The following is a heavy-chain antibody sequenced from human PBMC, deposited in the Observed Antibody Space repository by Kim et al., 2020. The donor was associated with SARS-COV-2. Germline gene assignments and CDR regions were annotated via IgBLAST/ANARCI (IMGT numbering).Heavy chain of an antibody. D-gene: IGHD2-2*01. CDR2: ISYDGSNK. CDR1: GFTFSSYA. Sequence: GGSLRLSCAASGFTFSSYAMHWVRQAPGKGLEWVAVISYDGSNKYYADSVKGRFTISRDNSKNTLYLQMNSLRAEDTAVYYCARDYQGYYYYGMDVWGQG. CDR3: ARDYQGYYYYGMDV. V-gene: IGHV3-30-3*01. J-gene: IGHJ6*02.